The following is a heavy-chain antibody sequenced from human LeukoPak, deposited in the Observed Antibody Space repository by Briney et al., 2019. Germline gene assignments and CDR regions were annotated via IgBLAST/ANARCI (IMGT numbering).Heavy chain of an antibody. CDR1: GFSFSAHA. V-gene: IGHV3-23*05. J-gene: IGHJ4*02. Sequence: GGSLRLSCAASGFSFSAHAMSWVRQAPGKGLEWISGIFNSGSNTFYANSVEGRFTIFRDNSQNTLYLQMKGLRVEDTAVYYCTRELAAEYWGQGALVTVSS. CDR3: TRELAAEY. D-gene: IGHD1-1*01. CDR2: IFNSGSNT.